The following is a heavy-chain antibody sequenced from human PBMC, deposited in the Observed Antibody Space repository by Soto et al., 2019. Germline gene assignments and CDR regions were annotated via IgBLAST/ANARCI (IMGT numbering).Heavy chain of an antibody. J-gene: IGHJ4*02. V-gene: IGHV3-30*18. D-gene: IGHD2-15*01. Sequence: QVQLVESGGRVVQPGRSLRLSCATSGFNFYSHGMHWVRQSPGKGLEWVAVISYDVSNKYYLESVKGRFTISRDNSKNTLSLQMNSLRAEDTAVYYCAKDLSGVTVIDATQGFDSWGQGTLVTVSS. CDR2: ISYDVSNK. CDR3: AKDLSGVTVIDATQGFDS. CDR1: GFNFYSHG.